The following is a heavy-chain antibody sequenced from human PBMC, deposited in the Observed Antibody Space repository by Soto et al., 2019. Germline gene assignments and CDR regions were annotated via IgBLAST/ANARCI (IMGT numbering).Heavy chain of an antibody. J-gene: IGHJ5*02. CDR1: GSTFTSYY. V-gene: IGHV1-46*01. CDR2: INPSGGST. CDR3: ARWVTTVIPYNWFDT. D-gene: IGHD4-17*01. Sequence: VSLKVSCKPSGSTFTSYYMHCVRHSNGQGLEWMGVINPSGGSTSYAQKLQGRVTMTRDTSASTAYMELRSLRSDDTAVYYCARWVTTVIPYNWFDTWGQGTLVTVSS.